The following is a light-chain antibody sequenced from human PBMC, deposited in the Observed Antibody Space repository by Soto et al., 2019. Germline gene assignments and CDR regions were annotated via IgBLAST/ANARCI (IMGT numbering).Light chain of an antibody. CDR3: QQSFSNLLYT. V-gene: IGKV1-39*01. Sequence: IQLTQSPSSLSASVGDRVTITCRASQGLSSYLAWYQQKPGKAPKLLIYAASTLQSGVPSRFSGSGSGTDFTLTISSLQPEDFATYYCQQSFSNLLYTFGQGTKVDIK. CDR2: AAS. J-gene: IGKJ2*01. CDR1: QGLSSY.